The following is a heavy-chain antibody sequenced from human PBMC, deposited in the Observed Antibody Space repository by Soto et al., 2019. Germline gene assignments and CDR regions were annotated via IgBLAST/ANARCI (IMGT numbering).Heavy chain of an antibody. CDR1: GGSISSYY. CDR3: ARGGRSNRIDY. D-gene: IGHD4-4*01. J-gene: IGHJ4*02. Sequence: SETLSLTCTVSGGSISSYYWSWIRQPPGKGLEWIGYIYYSGSTNYNPSLKSRVTISVDTSKNQFSLKLSSVTAADTAVYYCARGGRSNRIDYWGQGTLVTVSS. V-gene: IGHV4-59*01. CDR2: IYYSGST.